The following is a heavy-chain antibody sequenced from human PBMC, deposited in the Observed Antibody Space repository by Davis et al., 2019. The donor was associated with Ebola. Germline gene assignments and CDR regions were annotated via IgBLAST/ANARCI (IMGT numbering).Heavy chain of an antibody. V-gene: IGHV4-4*02. CDR2: IFHSGST. CDR1: GGSISSNNW. Sequence: MPSETLSLTCAVSGGSISSNNWWSWVRLSPWKGLEWIGEIFHSGSTNYNPSLKSRVTISVDKSKNQFSLKLNSVTAADTAVYYCARSLVGSGMDVWGQGTTVTVSS. D-gene: IGHD2-21*01. CDR3: ARSLVGSGMDV. J-gene: IGHJ6*02.